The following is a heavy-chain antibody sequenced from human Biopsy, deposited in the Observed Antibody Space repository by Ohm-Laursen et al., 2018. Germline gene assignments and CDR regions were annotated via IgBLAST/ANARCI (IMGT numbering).Heavy chain of an antibody. D-gene: IGHD1-14*01. J-gene: IGHJ5*02. CDR1: GASLSSYS. CDR2: IYTSGIP. V-gene: IGHV4-4*07. CDR3: ARDRDRRGWFDP. Sequence: GPLSLTCTASGASLSSYSWSRLRPPAGPGLACLAQIYTSGIPNYNPSLKSRVTVSVDTSRNTFSLGVSSVTAADTAVYYCARDRDRRGWFDPWGQGTLVTVSS.